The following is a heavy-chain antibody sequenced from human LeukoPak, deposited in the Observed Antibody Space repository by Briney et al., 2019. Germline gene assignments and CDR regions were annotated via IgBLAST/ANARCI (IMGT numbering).Heavy chain of an antibody. CDR1: GFTFSSYE. Sequence: PGGSLRLSCAASGFTFSSYEMNWVRQAPGKGLEWVSYISSSGSTIYYADSVKGRFTISRDNAKNSLYLQMNSLRAEDTAVYYCASGGVPAAIWEGGYFDYWGQGTLVTVSS. J-gene: IGHJ4*02. CDR2: ISSSGSTI. D-gene: IGHD2-2*02. CDR3: ASGGVPAAIWEGGYFDY. V-gene: IGHV3-48*03.